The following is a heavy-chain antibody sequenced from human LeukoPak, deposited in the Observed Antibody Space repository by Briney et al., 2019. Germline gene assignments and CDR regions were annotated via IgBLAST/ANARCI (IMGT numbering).Heavy chain of an antibody. CDR1: GGSISSHY. CDR3: ARAPYFYDSSGYPKPAYYFDY. D-gene: IGHD3-22*01. V-gene: IGHV4-59*06. CDR2: IYYSGST. J-gene: IGHJ4*02. Sequence: SETLSLTCTVSGGSISSHYWSWIRQHPGKGLEWIGYIYYSGSTYYNPSLKSRVTISPDTSKNQFSLKLSSVTAADTAVYYCARAPYFYDSSGYPKPAYYFDYWGQGTLVTVSS.